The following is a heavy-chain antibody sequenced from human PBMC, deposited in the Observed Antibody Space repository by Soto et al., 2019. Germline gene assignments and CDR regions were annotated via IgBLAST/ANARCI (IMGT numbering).Heavy chain of an antibody. J-gene: IGHJ6*03. V-gene: IGHV3-48*01. Sequence: GGSLRLSCAASGFTFSSYSMNWVRQAPGKGLEWVSYISSRSSTLYYAESVKGRITISRDNAKNSLYLQMNSLRAEDKAVYYCVRVWAGGELSLYRRSYYYYYMDVWGKGTTVTVSS. CDR1: GFTFSSYS. CDR3: VRVWAGGELSLYRRSYYYYYMDV. CDR2: ISSRSSTL. D-gene: IGHD3-16*02.